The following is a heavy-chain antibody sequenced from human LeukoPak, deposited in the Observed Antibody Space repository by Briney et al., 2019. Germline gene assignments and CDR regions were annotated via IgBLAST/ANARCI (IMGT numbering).Heavy chain of an antibody. CDR3: ARDLWFGNIDY. V-gene: IGHV3-11*01. CDR2: ISSSGSTI. CDR1: EFIFSDYY. Sequence: GGSLRLSCAASEFIFSDYYMSWIRQAPGKGLEWVSYISSSGSTIYYADSVKGRFTISRDNAKNSLYLQMNSLRAEDTAVYYCARDLWFGNIDYWGQGTLVTVSS. J-gene: IGHJ4*02. D-gene: IGHD3-10*01.